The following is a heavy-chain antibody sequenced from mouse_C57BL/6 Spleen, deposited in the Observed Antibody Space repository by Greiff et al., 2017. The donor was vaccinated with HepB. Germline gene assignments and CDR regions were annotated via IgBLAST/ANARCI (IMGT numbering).Heavy chain of an antibody. D-gene: IGHD2-4*01. V-gene: IGHV1-26*01. J-gene: IGHJ4*01. CDR2: INPNNGGT. CDR1: GYTFTDYY. CDR3: ARLTIRGYYYAMDY. Sequence: VQLQQSGPELVKPGASVKISCKASGYTFTDYYMNWVKQSHGKSLEWIGDINPNNGGTSYNQKFKGKATLTVDKSSSTAYMELRSLTSEDSAVYYCARLTIRGYYYAMDYWGQGTSVTVSS.